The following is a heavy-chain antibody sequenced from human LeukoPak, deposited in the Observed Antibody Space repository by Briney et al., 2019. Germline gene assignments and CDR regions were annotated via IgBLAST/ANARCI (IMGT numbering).Heavy chain of an antibody. CDR1: GGSISNHY. V-gene: IGHV4-59*03. CDR2: SYYKVST. CDR3: VGGKYSSSYFDY. Sequence: SETLSLTCSVSGGSISNHYWSWIRQSPEKGLEWMGYSYYKVSTNYNPSLRSRVTISVDTSKNQFSLKLSSVTAADTAVYFCVGGKYSSSYFDYWGQGTLVTVSS. J-gene: IGHJ4*02. D-gene: IGHD6-6*01.